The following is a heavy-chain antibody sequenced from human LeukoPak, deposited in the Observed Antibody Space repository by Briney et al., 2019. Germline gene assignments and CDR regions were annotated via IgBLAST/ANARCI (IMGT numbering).Heavy chain of an antibody. CDR3: TTTYNYDSSGSSVDY. Sequence: PGGSLRLSCAASGFTFRNAWMTWVRQAPGQGLEWVGRIKSETDGGTTDYAAPVKVRFTISRDDSKNALYLQMNSLKTEDTALYYCTTTYNYDSSGSSVDYWSQGTLVTVSS. CDR1: GFTFRNAW. CDR2: IKSETDGGTT. V-gene: IGHV3-15*01. J-gene: IGHJ4*02. D-gene: IGHD3-22*01.